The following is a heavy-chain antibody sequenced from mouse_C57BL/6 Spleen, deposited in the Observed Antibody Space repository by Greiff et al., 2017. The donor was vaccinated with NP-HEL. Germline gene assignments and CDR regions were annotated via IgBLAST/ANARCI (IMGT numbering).Heavy chain of an antibody. Sequence: QVQLKESGAELVRPGASVTLSCKASGYTFTDYEMHWVKQTPVHGLEWIGAIDPETGGTAYNQKFKGKAILTADKSSSTAYMELRSLTSEDSAVYYCTRRDYGSHWYFDVWGTGTTVTVSS. CDR3: TRRDYGSHWYFDV. D-gene: IGHD1-1*01. V-gene: IGHV1-15*01. CDR2: IDPETGGT. J-gene: IGHJ1*03. CDR1: GYTFTDYE.